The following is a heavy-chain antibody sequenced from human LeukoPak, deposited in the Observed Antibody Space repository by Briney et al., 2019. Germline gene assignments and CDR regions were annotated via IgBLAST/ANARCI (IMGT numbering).Heavy chain of an antibody. J-gene: IGHJ4*02. CDR2: ISYDGSNK. CDR3: AKKSGYSSSWYAGYFDY. CDR1: GFTFSSYG. Sequence: PGGSLRLSCAASGFTFSSYGMHWVRQAPGKGLEWVAVISYDGSNKYYADSVKGRFTISRDNSKNTLYLQMNSLRAEDTAVYYCAKKSGYSSSWYAGYFDYWGQGTLVTVSS. D-gene: IGHD6-13*01. V-gene: IGHV3-30*18.